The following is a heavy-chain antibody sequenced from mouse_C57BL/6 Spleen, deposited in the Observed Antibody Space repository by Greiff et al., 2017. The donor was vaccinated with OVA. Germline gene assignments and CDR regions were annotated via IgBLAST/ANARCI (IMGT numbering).Heavy chain of an antibody. D-gene: IGHD1-1*01. CDR3: ARSPQYYGSTFYAMDY. CDR2: ILPGSGST. J-gene: IGHJ4*01. V-gene: IGHV1-9*01. Sequence: QVQLQQSGAELMKPGASVKLSCKATGYTFTGYWIEWVKQRPGHGLEWIGEILPGSGSTNYNEKFKGKATFTADTSSNTAYMQLSSLTTEDSAIYYCARSPQYYGSTFYAMDYWGQGTSVTVSS. CDR1: GYTFTGYW.